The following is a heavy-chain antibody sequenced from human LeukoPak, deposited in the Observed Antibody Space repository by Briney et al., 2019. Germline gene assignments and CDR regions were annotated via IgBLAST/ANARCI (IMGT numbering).Heavy chain of an antibody. CDR2: IYYSGST. CDR3: ARGPLYGMDV. CDR1: GGSVSSGSYY. Sequence: SETLSLTCTVSGGSVSSGSYYWSWIRQPPGKGLEWIGYIYYSGSTNYNPSLKSRVTISVDTSKNQFSLKLSSVTAADTAVYYCARGPLYGMDVWGQGTTVTVSS. V-gene: IGHV4-61*01. J-gene: IGHJ6*02.